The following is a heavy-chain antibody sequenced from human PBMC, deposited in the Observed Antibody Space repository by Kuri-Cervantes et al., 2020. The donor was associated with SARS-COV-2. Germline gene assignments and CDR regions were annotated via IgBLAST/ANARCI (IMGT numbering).Heavy chain of an antibody. D-gene: IGHD1-26*01. J-gene: IGHJ5*02. CDR2: ISYDGSNK. CDR3: ARAFGGSYFNWFDP. V-gene: IGHV3-30*04. CDR1: GFTFSSYA. Sequence: GGSLRLSCAASGFTFSSYAMHWVRQAPGKGLEWVAVISYDGSNKYYADSVKGRFTNSRDNSKNTLYLQMNSLRAEDTAVYYCARAFGGSYFNWFDPWGQGTLVTVSS.